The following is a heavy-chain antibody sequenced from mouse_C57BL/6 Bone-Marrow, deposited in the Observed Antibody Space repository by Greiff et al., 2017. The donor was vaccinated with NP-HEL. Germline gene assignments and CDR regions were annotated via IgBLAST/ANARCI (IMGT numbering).Heavy chain of an antibody. CDR2: IYPGDGDT. Sequence: QVQLQQSGPELVKPGASVKISCKASGYAFSSSWMNWVKQRPGKGLEWIGRIYPGDGDTNYNGKFKGKATLTADKSSSTAYMQLSSLTSEDSAVYFGARDYYGSSYPFDYWGQGTTLTVSS. V-gene: IGHV1-82*01. CDR1: GYAFSSSW. CDR3: ARDYYGSSYPFDY. J-gene: IGHJ2*01. D-gene: IGHD1-1*01.